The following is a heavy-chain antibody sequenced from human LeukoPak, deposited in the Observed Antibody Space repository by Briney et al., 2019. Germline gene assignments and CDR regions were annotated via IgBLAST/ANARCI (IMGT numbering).Heavy chain of an antibody. J-gene: IGHJ4*02. CDR1: GGTFSSYA. CDR3: VLHASSDVDPFDY. Sequence: SVKVSCKASGGTFSSYAISWVRQAPGHGLEWMGGIIPIFGTANYAQKFQGRVTITADESTSTAYMELSSLRSEDTAVYYCVLHASSDVDPFDYWGQGTLVTVSS. V-gene: IGHV1-69*01. D-gene: IGHD6-6*01. CDR2: IIPIFGTA.